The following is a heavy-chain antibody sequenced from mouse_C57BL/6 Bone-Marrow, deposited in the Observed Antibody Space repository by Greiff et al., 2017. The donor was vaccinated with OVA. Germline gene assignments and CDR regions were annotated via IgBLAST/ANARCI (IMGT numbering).Heavy chain of an antibody. V-gene: IGHV7-1*01. CDR1: GFTFSDFY. CDR3: ARDAEDGYYWYFDV. Sequence: EVQLVESGGGLVQSGRSLRLSCATSGFTFSDFYMEWVRQAPGKGLEWIAASRNKANDYTTEYSASVKGRFIVSRDTSQSILYLQMNALRAEDTAIYYCARDAEDGYYWYFDVWGTGTTVTVSS. CDR2: SRNKANDYTT. D-gene: IGHD2-3*01. J-gene: IGHJ1*03.